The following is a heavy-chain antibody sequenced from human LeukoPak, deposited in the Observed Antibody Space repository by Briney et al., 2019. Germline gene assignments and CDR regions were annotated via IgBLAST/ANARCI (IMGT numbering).Heavy chain of an antibody. CDR1: GFTFSSYA. J-gene: IGHJ4*02. Sequence: QAGGSLRLSCAASGFTFSSYAMSWVRQAPGKGLVWVSRISPTGSTTSYADSVKGRFTVSRDNAKNTLYLQVNNLRAEDTALYYCAKDIEWQWLALGYFDYWGQGTLVTVSS. D-gene: IGHD6-19*01. CDR3: AKDIEWQWLALGYFDY. V-gene: IGHV3-74*01. CDR2: ISPTGSTT.